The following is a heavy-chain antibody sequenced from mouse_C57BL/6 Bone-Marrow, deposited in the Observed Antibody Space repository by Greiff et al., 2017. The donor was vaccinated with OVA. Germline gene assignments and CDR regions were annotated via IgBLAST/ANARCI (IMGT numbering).Heavy chain of an antibody. V-gene: IGHV1-80*01. CDR3: ALTQYFDV. J-gene: IGHJ1*03. CDR2: IYPGDGDI. CDR1: GYAFSNYW. Sequence: VQRVESGAELVKPGASVKISCKASGYAFSNYWMNWVKQRPGKGLEWIGQIYPGDGDINYNGKFKGKATLTADKSSSTAYMELRSLTSEDSAVYFCALTQYFDVWGTGTTVTVSS. D-gene: IGHD4-1*01.